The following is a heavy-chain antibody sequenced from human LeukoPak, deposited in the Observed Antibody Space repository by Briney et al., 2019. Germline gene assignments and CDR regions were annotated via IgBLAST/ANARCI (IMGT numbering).Heavy chain of an antibody. D-gene: IGHD3-22*01. CDR3: ANGGYSYYYDSSGSHFDY. V-gene: IGHV3-23*01. CDR2: ISGGGYST. Sequence: GGSLRLSCAASGFTFSNFAMSCVRQAPGKGLEWVSAISGGGYSTYYADSVKGRFTISRDNSKNTLYLQMNSLRAEDTAVYYCANGGYSYYYDSSGSHFDYWGQGTLVTVSS. J-gene: IGHJ4*02. CDR1: GFTFSNFA.